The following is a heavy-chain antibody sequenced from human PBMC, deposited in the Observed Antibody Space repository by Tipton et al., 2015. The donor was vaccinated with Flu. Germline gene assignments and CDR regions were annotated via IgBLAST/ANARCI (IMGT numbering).Heavy chain of an antibody. V-gene: IGHV4-59*08. Sequence: TLSLTCTVSGGSISNSYWSWIRQPPGQGLEWIGYIYYSGSTNYNPSLKSRVTISVDTSKNQFSLKLSSVTAADTAVYYCARHGNGSSTTRCFDPWGQGTLVTVSS. D-gene: IGHD1-26*01. CDR1: GGSISNSY. CDR2: IYYSGST. J-gene: IGHJ5*02. CDR3: ARHGNGSSTTRCFDP.